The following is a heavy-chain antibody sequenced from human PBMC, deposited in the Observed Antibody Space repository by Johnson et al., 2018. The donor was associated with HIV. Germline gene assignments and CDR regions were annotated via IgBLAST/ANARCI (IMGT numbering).Heavy chain of an antibody. V-gene: IGHV3-13*01. Sequence: VQLVESGGGVVQPGRSLRLSCAASGFSFSNYDMHWVRQVTGYGLEWVSGIGTAGDTYYRGSVKGRFTISRDNAKNSRYLQMNSLRAEDTALYYCARDRDFESARHAFDIWGQGTMVTVSS. CDR1: GFSFSNYD. J-gene: IGHJ3*02. CDR3: ARDRDFESARHAFDI. CDR2: IGTAGDT.